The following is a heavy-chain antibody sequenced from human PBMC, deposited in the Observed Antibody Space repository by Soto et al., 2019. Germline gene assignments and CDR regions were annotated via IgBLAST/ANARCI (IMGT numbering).Heavy chain of an antibody. V-gene: IGHV3-30*18. CDR2: ISYDGSDK. CDR1: GLTFSSYA. J-gene: IGHJ4*02. Sequence: VQLVESGGGVVQPGRSLRLSCAASGLTFSSYAMHWVRQAPGKGQEWVAVISYDGSDKYYADSVKGRFTISRDNSKNTLNLQMNSLRADDTAVYYCAKALGELSPESYDYWGQGTLITVSS. D-gene: IGHD3-16*02. CDR3: AKALGELSPESYDY.